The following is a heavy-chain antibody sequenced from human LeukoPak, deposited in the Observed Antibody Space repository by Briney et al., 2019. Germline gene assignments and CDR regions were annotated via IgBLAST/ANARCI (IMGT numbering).Heavy chain of an antibody. CDR3: ARVAYSSGWIREDYFDY. CDR2: ISSSGSTI. Sequence: GGSLRLSCAASGFTFSDYYMSWIRQAPGKGLEWVSYISSSGSTIYYADSVKGRFTISRDDAKNSLYLQMNSLRAEDTAVYYCARVAYSSGWIREDYFDYWGQGTLVTVSS. CDR1: GFTFSDYY. D-gene: IGHD6-19*01. J-gene: IGHJ4*02. V-gene: IGHV3-11*04.